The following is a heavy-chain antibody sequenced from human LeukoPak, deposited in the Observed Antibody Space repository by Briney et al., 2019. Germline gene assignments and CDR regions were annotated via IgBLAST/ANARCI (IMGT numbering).Heavy chain of an antibody. CDR2: MNPNSGNT. CDR3: ARRRIRDSKVDY. J-gene: IGHJ4*02. V-gene: IGHV1-8*01. Sequence: GASVKVSCKASGYTFTSYDINWVRQATGQGLEWMGWMNPNSGNTGYAQKFQGRVTMTRNTSIITAYMELSSLISEDTAVYYCARRRIRDSKVDYWGQGTLVTVSS. CDR1: GYTFTSYD. D-gene: IGHD2-15*01.